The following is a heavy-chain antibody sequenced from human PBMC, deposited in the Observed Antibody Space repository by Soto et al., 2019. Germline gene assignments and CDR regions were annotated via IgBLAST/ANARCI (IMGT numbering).Heavy chain of an antibody. V-gene: IGHV3-13*05. J-gene: IGHJ6*02. CDR2: LGAARDP. D-gene: IGHD1-26*01. Sequence: XGSLRLSCAAAGFSFRDYDMHWVRQRKGKGLEWVSALGAARDPYYVGSVKGRFSVSRDNAQNSLFLQMNNLRVDDTAVYFCARAYLGRLPRRADYYYAMDVWGRGTTVTVSS. CDR3: ARAYLGRLPRRADYYYAMDV. CDR1: GFSFRDYD.